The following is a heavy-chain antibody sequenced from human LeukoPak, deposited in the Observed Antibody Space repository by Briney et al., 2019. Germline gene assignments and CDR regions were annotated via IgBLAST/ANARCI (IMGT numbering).Heavy chain of an antibody. D-gene: IGHD2-8*01. Sequence: GASVKVSCKVSGYTLTELSMHWVRQAPGKGLEWMGGFDPEDGETIYAQKFQGRVTMTEDTSTDTAYMELSSLRSEDTAVYYCASSRGKGYCTNGVCYSSRHAFDIWGQGTMVTVSS. V-gene: IGHV1-24*01. CDR2: FDPEDGET. J-gene: IGHJ3*02. CDR3: ASSRGKGYCTNGVCYSSRHAFDI. CDR1: GYTLTELS.